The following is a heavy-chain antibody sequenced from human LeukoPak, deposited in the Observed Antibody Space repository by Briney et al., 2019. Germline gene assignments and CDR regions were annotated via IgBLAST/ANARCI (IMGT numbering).Heavy chain of an antibody. J-gene: IGHJ4*02. CDR3: AKSFTSSSSDY. D-gene: IGHD6-13*01. CDR1: GGSFSGYY. CDR2: ISVGGTTT. Sequence: PSETLSLTCGVYGGSFSGYYWNWIRQAPGKGLEWVSSISVGGTTTYYADSVKGRFSISRDNSENTLYLQMNGLRADDTAVYSCAKSFTSSSSDYWGQGTLVTVSS. V-gene: IGHV3-23*01.